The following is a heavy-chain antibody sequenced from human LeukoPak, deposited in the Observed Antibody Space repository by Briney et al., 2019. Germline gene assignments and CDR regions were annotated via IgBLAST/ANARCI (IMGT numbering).Heavy chain of an antibody. V-gene: IGHV1-69*04. J-gene: IGHJ3*02. CDR2: IIPIFGIA. D-gene: IGHD2-2*01. CDR3: ASPTPYCSSTSCYVGRAFDI. CDR1: GGTFSSYA. Sequence: SVKVSCKASGGTFSSYAISWVRQPPGQGLEWMGRIIPIFGIANYAQKFQGRVTITADKSTSTAYMELSSLRSEDTAVYYCASPTPYCSSTSCYVGRAFDIWGQGTMVTVSS.